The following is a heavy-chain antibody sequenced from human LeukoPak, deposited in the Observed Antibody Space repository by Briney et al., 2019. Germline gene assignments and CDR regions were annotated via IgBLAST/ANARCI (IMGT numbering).Heavy chain of an antibody. CDR2: ISGSGGRT. Sequence: GGSLRLSCAVSGITLSNYGMSRVRQAPGKGLEWVAGISGSGGRTNYADAVKGRFTISRDNAKNTLFLQMNSLGVEDTAVYFCAKRGVVIRVILVGFHKEAYYFDSWGQGALVTASS. D-gene: IGHD3-22*01. V-gene: IGHV3-23*01. CDR3: AKRGVVIRVILVGFHKEAYYFDS. J-gene: IGHJ4*02. CDR1: GITLSNYG.